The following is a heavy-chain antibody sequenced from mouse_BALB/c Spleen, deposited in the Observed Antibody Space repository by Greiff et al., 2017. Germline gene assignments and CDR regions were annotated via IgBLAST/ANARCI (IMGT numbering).Heavy chain of an antibody. CDR2: IDHYDSET. V-gene: IGHV1-52*01. Sequence: QVQLQQPGAELVRPGASVKLSCTASGFTFTSYWMTWVKQRPEQGLEWIGRIDHYDSETHYNQKLKDQAILTVDKSSSTAYMQLSSLTSEDSAVYYCARRVHFGSSSFAYWGQGTLVTVSA. CDR1: GFTFTSYW. J-gene: IGHJ3*01. D-gene: IGHD1-1*01. CDR3: ARRVHFGSSSFAY.